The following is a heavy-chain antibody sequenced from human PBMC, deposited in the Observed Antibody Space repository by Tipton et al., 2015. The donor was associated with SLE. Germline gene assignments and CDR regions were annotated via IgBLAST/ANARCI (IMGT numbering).Heavy chain of an antibody. D-gene: IGHD1-26*01. CDR3: AKLGAVGADFDY. CDR2: IGGSGGST. CDR1: GFTFSSYG. Sequence: SLRLSCAASGFTFSSYGMSWVRQAPGKGLEWVSAIGGSGGSTYYADSVKGRFTTSRDNSKNTLYLQMNSLRAEDTAVYYCAKLGAVGADFDYWGQGTLVTVSS. V-gene: IGHV3-23*01. J-gene: IGHJ4*02.